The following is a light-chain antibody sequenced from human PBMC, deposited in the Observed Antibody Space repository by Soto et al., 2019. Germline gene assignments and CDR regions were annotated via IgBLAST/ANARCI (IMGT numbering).Light chain of an antibody. CDR1: QSVSSN. J-gene: IGKJ2*01. CDR2: GAS. Sequence: EIVMTQSPATLSVSPGERATLSCRASQSVSSNLAWYQQKPAQAPRLLIYGASTRATGIPAMCSGSRSGTEFTLTISSLQSEEFAVYFCQQYNNWPYTFGQGTKLEIK. CDR3: QQYNNWPYT. V-gene: IGKV3-15*01.